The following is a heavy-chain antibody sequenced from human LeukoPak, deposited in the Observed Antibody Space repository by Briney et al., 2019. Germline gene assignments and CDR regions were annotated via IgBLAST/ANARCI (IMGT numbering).Heavy chain of an antibody. CDR1: GGSFSGYY. CDR3: ASYWLVGAAVGELT. Sequence: ASETLSLTCAVYGGSFSGYYWSWIRQPPGKGLEWIGEINHSGSTNYNPSLKSRVTISVDTSKNQFSLKLSSVTAADTAVYYCASYWLVGAAVGELTWGQGTLVTVSS. V-gene: IGHV4-34*01. CDR2: INHSGST. J-gene: IGHJ5*02. D-gene: IGHD2-8*02.